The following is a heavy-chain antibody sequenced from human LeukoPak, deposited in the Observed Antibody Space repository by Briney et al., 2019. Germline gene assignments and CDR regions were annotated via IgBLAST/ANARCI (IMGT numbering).Heavy chain of an antibody. V-gene: IGHV1-18*01. CDR3: ARLELEQRSWFDP. J-gene: IGHJ5*02. D-gene: IGHD1/OR15-1a*01. Sequence: ASVKVSCKASGYTFTSYRITWVRQAPGQGLEWMGWISAHKGNTLYTQKFQGRLTMTTDTSTTTAYMELRSLRSDDTAVYYCARLELEQRSWFDPWGQGTLVTDSS. CDR1: GYTFTSYR. CDR2: ISAHKGNT.